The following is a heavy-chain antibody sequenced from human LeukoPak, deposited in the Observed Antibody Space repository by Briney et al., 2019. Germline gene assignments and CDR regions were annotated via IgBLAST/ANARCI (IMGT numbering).Heavy chain of an antibody. J-gene: IGHJ2*01. V-gene: IGHV1-69*13. Sequence: EASVKVSCKASGGTFSSFALNWVRQAPGQGLEWMGGIIPLFGSVNYSQKFQGRVTITAVESTSTAYMELSSLRSEDSALYYCARDPNAYGTFRYFDLWGRGTLVTVSS. D-gene: IGHD3-10*01. CDR2: IIPLFGSV. CDR3: ARDPNAYGTFRYFDL. CDR1: GGTFSSFA.